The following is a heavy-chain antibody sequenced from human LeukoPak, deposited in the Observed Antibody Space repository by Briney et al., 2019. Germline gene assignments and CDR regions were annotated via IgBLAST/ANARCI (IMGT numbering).Heavy chain of an antibody. CDR3: AKPPDWYCSSPSCHFAAPFDY. J-gene: IGHJ4*02. V-gene: IGHV1-69*13. CDR1: GGTFSSYA. Sequence: ASVKVSCKASGGTFSSYAINWVRQAPGQGLEWMGGIIPVFGTANYAQRFQGRVTITADDSTSTAYMELSSLRAEDTAVYYCAKPPDWYCSSPSCHFAAPFDYWGQGTLVTVSS. CDR2: IIPVFGTA. D-gene: IGHD2-2*01.